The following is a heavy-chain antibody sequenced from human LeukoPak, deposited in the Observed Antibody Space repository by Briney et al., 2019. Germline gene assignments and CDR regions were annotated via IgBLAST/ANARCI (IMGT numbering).Heavy chain of an antibody. CDR2: INPHSGGT. V-gene: IGHV1-2*02. D-gene: IGHD5-18*01. CDR1: GYTFTGYY. CDR3: ARDWPARGYSYDYYFAY. Sequence: SVKVSCKASGYTFTGYYIHWVRQAPGQGLEWMGWINPHSGGTNYAQKFQGRVTMTRDTSISTAYMELSRLRSDDTAVYYCARDWPARGYSYDYYFAYWGQGTLVTVSS. J-gene: IGHJ4*02.